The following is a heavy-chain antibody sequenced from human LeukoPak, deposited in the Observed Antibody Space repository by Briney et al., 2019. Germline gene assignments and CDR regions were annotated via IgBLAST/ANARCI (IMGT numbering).Heavy chain of an antibody. CDR3: ARSPDILTGENFDY. CDR1: GYTFTGHY. J-gene: IGHJ4*02. CDR2: INLNSGGT. D-gene: IGHD3-9*01. Sequence: ASVKVSCKASGYTFTGHYMHWVRQAPGQGLEWKGWINLNSGGTNYAQKFQDRVTMTRDTSISTAYMELSRLRFDDTAVYYCARSPDILTGENFDYWGQGTLVTVSS. V-gene: IGHV1-2*02.